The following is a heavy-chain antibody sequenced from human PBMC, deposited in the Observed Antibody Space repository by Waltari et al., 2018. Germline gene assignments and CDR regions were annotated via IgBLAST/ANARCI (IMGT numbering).Heavy chain of an antibody. CDR1: GYTFTGYY. CDR2: INPNSGGT. D-gene: IGHD4-17*01. V-gene: IGHV1-2*06. Sequence: QVQLVQSGAEVKKPGASVKVSCKASGYTFTGYYMHWVRQAPGQGLEWMGRINPNSGGTNYAQKLQGRVTMTTDTSTSTAYMELRSLRADDTAVYYCARAGNYGDYKTLDYWGQGTLVTVSS. J-gene: IGHJ4*02. CDR3: ARAGNYGDYKTLDY.